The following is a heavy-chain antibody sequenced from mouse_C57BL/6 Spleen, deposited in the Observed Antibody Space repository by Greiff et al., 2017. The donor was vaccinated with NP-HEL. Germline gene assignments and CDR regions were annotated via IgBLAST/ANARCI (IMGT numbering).Heavy chain of an antibody. Sequence: VQLQQSDAELVKPGASVKISCKVSGYTFTDHTIHWMKQRPEQGLEWIGYIYPRDGSTKYNEKFKGKATLTADKSSSTAYMQLKSLTSEDSAVYCCAREGDYYGSSLYFDYWGQGTTLTVSS. D-gene: IGHD1-1*01. CDR2: IYPRDGST. J-gene: IGHJ2*01. V-gene: IGHV1-78*01. CDR3: AREGDYYGSSLYFDY. CDR1: GYTFTDHT.